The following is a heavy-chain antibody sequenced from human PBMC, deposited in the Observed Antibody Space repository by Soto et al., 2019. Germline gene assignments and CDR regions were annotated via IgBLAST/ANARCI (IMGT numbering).Heavy chain of an antibody. D-gene: IGHD6-13*01. CDR1: GFTFSSYS. CDR3: ARGGYSSSWYLDYYYYMDV. V-gene: IGHV3-21*01. J-gene: IGHJ6*03. Sequence: GGSLRLSCAASGFTFSSYSMNWVRQAPGKGLEWVSSISSSSSYIYYADSVKGRFTISRDNAKNSLYLQMNSLRAEDTAVYYCARGGYSSSWYLDYYYYMDVWGKGTTVTVSS. CDR2: ISSSSSYI.